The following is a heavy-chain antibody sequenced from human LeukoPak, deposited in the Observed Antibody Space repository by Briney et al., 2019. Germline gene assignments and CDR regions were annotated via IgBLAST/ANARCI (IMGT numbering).Heavy chain of an antibody. CDR2: INHSGST. V-gene: IGHV4-34*01. D-gene: IGHD2/OR15-2a*01. J-gene: IGHJ4*02. CDR1: GGSFSGYY. CDR3: ARNFQYFDLPDY. Sequence: SETLSLTCAVYGGSFSGYYWSWIRQPPGKGLEWMGEINHSGSTYYKPSLKSRVTISVDTSKNQFSLKLSSVTAADTAVYYCARNFQYFDLPDYWGQGTLVTVSS.